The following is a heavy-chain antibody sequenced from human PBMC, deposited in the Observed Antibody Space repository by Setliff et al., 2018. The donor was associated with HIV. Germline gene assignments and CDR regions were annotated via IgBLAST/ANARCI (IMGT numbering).Heavy chain of an antibody. CDR2: INFSGST. CDR1: GGSFSDYS. D-gene: IGHD2-8*01. V-gene: IGHV4-34*01. CDR3: ARGAPYCNHGICHLFDY. Sequence: SETLSLTCAVYGGSFSDYSWTWIRQPPGRGLEWIGEINFSGSTTYNTSLKSRVTISVDPSKNQFSLRLTSVTAADTAVYYCARGAPYCNHGICHLFDYWGHGNLVTVSS. J-gene: IGHJ4*01.